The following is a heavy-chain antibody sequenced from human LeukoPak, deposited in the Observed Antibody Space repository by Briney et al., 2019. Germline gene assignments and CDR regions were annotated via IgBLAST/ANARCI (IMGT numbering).Heavy chain of an antibody. J-gene: IGHJ4*02. D-gene: IGHD2-15*01. CDR1: GGSISSHNW. Sequence: SGTLSLTCAVSGGSISSHNWWSWVRQPPGRGLEWIGEIYHSGNTNYNPSLKSRVTMSVDKSKNQFSLKLNSVTAADTAVYYCAPLGYCSGDDCHRPYWGQGALVTVSS. CDR3: APLGYCSGDDCHRPY. V-gene: IGHV4-4*02. CDR2: IYHSGNT.